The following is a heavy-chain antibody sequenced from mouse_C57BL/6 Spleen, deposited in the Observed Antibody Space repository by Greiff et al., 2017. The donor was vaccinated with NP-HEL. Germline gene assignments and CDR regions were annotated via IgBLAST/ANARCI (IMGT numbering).Heavy chain of an antibody. CDR2: ISSGGDYI. J-gene: IGHJ2*01. CDR1: GFTFSSYA. Sequence: EVQRVESGEGLVKPGGSLKLSCAASGFTFSSYAMSWVRQTPEKRLEWVAYISSGGDYIYYADTVKGRFTISRDNARNTLYLQMSSLKSEDTAMYYCTRDLYYYGSSYPYYFDYWGQGTTLTVSS. CDR3: TRDLYYYGSSYPYYFDY. D-gene: IGHD1-1*01. V-gene: IGHV5-9-1*02.